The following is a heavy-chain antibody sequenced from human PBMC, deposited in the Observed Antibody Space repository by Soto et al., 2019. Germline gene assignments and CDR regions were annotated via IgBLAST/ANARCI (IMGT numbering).Heavy chain of an antibody. CDR1: GFTVRTNF. J-gene: IGHJ6*02. CDR3: AREEGSAYNFGYGMDV. CDR2: IYNGGRP. V-gene: IGHV3-53*01. Sequence: GGSLRLSCAASGFTVRTNFMNGVRQAPGKGLEWVSIIYNGGRPDYADSVKGRFTVSRDNSKNTLYLQMNSLRVEDTGVYYCAREEGSAYNFGYGMDVWGQGTTVPVSS. D-gene: IGHD5-18*01.